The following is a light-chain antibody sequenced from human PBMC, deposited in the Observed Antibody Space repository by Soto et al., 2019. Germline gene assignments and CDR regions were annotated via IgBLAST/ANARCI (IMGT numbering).Light chain of an antibody. Sequence: EIVFTQSSGTLSLSPGERATLSCSASQSVSSSYLAWYQQKPGQAPRLLIYGASSRATGIPDRLSGSGSGTDFTLTISRLEPEDFAVYYCQQYGSSPRTFGQGTRWIS. J-gene: IGKJ1*01. CDR1: QSVSSSY. CDR2: GAS. CDR3: QQYGSSPRT. V-gene: IGKV3-20*01.